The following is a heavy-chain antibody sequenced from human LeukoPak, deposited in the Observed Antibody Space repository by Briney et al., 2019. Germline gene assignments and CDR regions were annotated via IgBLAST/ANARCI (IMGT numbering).Heavy chain of an antibody. CDR1: GFTFSSYA. Sequence: GGSLRLSCAASGFTFSSYAMHWVRQAPGKGLEWVAVISYDGSNKYYADSVKGRFTISRDNSKNTLYLQMNSLRAEDAAVYYCARDKNGDYRDWGQGTLVTVSS. CDR2: ISYDGSNK. V-gene: IGHV3-30-3*01. D-gene: IGHD4-17*01. J-gene: IGHJ4*02. CDR3: ARDKNGDYRD.